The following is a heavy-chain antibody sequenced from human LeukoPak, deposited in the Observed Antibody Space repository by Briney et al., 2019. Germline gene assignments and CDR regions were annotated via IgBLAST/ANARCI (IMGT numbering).Heavy chain of an antibody. Sequence: GGSLRLSCAASGFTFSSYAMHWVRQAPGKGLEYVSAISSNGGSTYYANSVKGRFTISRDNSKNTLYLQMGGLRAEDMAVYYCARENYYGPGDVWGQGTTVTVSS. D-gene: IGHD3-10*01. J-gene: IGHJ6*02. CDR3: ARENYYGPGDV. CDR1: GFTFSSYA. V-gene: IGHV3-64*01. CDR2: ISSNGGST.